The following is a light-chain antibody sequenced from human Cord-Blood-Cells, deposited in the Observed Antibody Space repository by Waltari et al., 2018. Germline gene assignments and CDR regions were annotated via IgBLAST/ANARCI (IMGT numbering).Light chain of an antibody. Sequence: QSPDSLAVSLGERATINCKSSQSVLYSSNNKNYLAWYQQKPGQPPKLLIYWASTRESGVPDRFSGSGSGTDFTLTISSLQAEDVAVYYCQQYYSTPPFTFGPGTKVDIK. V-gene: IGKV4-1*01. J-gene: IGKJ3*01. CDR3: QQYYSTPPFT. CDR1: QSVLYSSNNKNY. CDR2: WAS.